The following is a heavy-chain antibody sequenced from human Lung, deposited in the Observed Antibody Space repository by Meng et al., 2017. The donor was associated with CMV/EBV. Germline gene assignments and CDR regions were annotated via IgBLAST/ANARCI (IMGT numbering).Heavy chain of an antibody. Sequence: GGSXRLXXAASGFTFDDYTMHWVRQAPGKGLEWVSLISWDGGSTYYADSVKGRFTISRDNSKNSLYLQMNSLRTEDTALYYCAKAGHVDTSSGMDVWGQGXTVTVSS. V-gene: IGHV3-43*01. CDR1: GFTFDDYT. CDR2: ISWDGGST. J-gene: IGHJ6*02. D-gene: IGHD5-18*01. CDR3: AKAGHVDTSSGMDV.